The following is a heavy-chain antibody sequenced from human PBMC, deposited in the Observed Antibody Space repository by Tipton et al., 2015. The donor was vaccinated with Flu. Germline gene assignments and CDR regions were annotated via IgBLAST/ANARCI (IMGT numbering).Heavy chain of an antibody. J-gene: IGHJ4*02. CDR1: GFTFSDYY. D-gene: IGHD5-18*01. CDR3: ARDFQGKYSYGYERVIY. Sequence: SLRLSCAASGFTFSDYYMSWIRQAPGKGLEWVSYISSSGSTIYYADSVKGRFTISRDNAKNSLYLQMNSLRAEDTAVYYCARDFQGKYSYGYERVIYWGQGTLVTVSS. CDR2: ISSSGSTI. V-gene: IGHV3-11*01.